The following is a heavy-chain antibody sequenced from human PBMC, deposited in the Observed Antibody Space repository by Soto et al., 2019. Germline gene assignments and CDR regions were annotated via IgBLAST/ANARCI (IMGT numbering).Heavy chain of an antibody. D-gene: IGHD6-19*01. J-gene: IGHJ4*02. CDR1: GFTFSSYA. Sequence: GGSLRLSCAASGFTFSSYAMHWVRQAPGKGLEWVAVISYDGSNKYYADSVKGRFTISRDNSKNTLYLQMNSLRAEDTAVYYCVRGLRRPGIAVADMYYFDYWGQGTLVTVSS. V-gene: IGHV3-30-3*01. CDR2: ISYDGSNK. CDR3: VRGLRRPGIAVADMYYFDY.